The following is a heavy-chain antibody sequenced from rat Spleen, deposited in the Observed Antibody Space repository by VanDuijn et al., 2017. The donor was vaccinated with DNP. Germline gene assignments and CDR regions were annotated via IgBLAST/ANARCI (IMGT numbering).Heavy chain of an antibody. Sequence: QIQLQQSGAELAKAGSSVKIYCKASGYTFTNYYIGWIKQTTGQGLEYIGYINMGSGGTNYNEKFKGKATLTIDKSSNTAFMQLSSLTPDDSPVYYCASGGFGVWFANWGQGTLVTVSS. CDR1: GYTFTNYY. CDR3: ASGGFGVWFAN. D-gene: IGHD4-3*01. J-gene: IGHJ3*01. CDR2: INMGSGGT. V-gene: IGHV1-43*01.